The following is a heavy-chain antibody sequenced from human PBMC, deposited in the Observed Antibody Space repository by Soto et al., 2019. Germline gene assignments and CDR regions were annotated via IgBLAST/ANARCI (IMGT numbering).Heavy chain of an antibody. D-gene: IGHD5-18*01. Sequence: QVQLQQWGAGLLKPSETLSLTCAVYGGSFSGYYWSWIRQPPGKGLEWIGEIKHSGSTNYNPSLKSRVTISVDTSKNQFSLKLSSVTAADTAVYYCARGRGYSYGYGDYWGQGTLVTVSS. V-gene: IGHV4-34*01. J-gene: IGHJ4*02. CDR2: IKHSGST. CDR1: GGSFSGYY. CDR3: ARGRGYSYGYGDY.